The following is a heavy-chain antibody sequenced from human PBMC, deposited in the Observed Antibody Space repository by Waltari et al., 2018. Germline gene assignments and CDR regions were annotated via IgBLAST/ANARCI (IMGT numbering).Heavy chain of an antibody. D-gene: IGHD6-13*01. Sequence: QLQLQESGSGLVKPSQTLSLTCAVSGGSISSGGYSWSWIRQPPGKGLEWIGYIYHSGSTYYNPSLKSRVTISVDMSKTQFSLKLSAVTAADTAVYYCAGGYSSTLGPYFDYWGQGTLVTVSS. CDR1: GGSISSGGYS. CDR3: AGGYSSTLGPYFDY. J-gene: IGHJ4*02. V-gene: IGHV4-30-2*01. CDR2: IYHSGST.